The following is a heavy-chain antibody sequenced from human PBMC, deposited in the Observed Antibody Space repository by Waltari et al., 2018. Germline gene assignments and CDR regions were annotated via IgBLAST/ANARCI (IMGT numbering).Heavy chain of an antibody. CDR2: IYYSGST. J-gene: IGHJ5*02. D-gene: IGHD3-10*01. V-gene: IGHV4-59*12. CDR3: ARVMIRGVKRFDP. CDR1: GGSISSYY. Sequence: QVQLQESGPGLVKPSETLSLTCTVSGGSISSYYWSWIRQPPGKGLEWIGYIYYSGSTNDNPSLKSRVTISVDASKNLFFLNLTSVTAADTAMYYCARVMIRGVKRFDPWGQGLQVTVSS.